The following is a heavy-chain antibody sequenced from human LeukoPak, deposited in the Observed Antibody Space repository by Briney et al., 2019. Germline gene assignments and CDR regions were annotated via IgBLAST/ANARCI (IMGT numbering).Heavy chain of an antibody. Sequence: PGGSLRLSCAASGFTFYDYAMHWVRQAPGKGLEWVSHISGDGSSTYYADSMKGRFTISRDNSKNSLFLQMNSLRTEDTALYYCAKDVGRTPNACDIWGQGTMVTVSS. D-gene: IGHD1-1*01. CDR3: AKDVGRTPNACDI. V-gene: IGHV3-43*02. CDR1: GFTFYDYA. J-gene: IGHJ3*02. CDR2: ISGDGSST.